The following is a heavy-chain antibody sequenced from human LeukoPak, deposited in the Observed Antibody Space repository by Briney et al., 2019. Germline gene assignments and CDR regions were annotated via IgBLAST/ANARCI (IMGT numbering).Heavy chain of an antibody. D-gene: IGHD3-22*01. V-gene: IGHV3-23*01. Sequence: GSLRLSCAASGFTFSSYAMSWVRQAPGKGLEWVSANSGSGGSTYYADSVKGRFTISRDNSKNTLYLQMNSLRAEDTAVYYCAKDITMIVVVMDAFDIWGQGTMVTLSS. CDR2: NSGSGGST. J-gene: IGHJ3*02. CDR3: AKDITMIVVVMDAFDI. CDR1: GFTFSSYA.